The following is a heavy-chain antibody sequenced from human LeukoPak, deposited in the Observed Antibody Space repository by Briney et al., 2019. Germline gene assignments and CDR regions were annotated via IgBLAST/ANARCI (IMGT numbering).Heavy chain of an antibody. CDR2: ISFDGSKK. Sequence: PGGSLRLSCAAPGFTFSNYGIHWVRQAPGKGLEWVAVISFDGSKKYCADSVKGRFTISRDNSKNTLYLQMNSLRAVDTAVYYCARDIGYCSGGSCFNWFDPWGQGTLVTVSS. CDR3: ARDIGYCSGGSCFNWFDP. V-gene: IGHV3-30-3*01. D-gene: IGHD2-15*01. CDR1: GFTFSNYG. J-gene: IGHJ5*02.